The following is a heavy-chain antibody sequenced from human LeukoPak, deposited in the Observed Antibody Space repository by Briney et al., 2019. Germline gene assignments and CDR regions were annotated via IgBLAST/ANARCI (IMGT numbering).Heavy chain of an antibody. CDR3: ARGPGNAYPYYFDY. CDR1: GYTFTNYA. J-gene: IGHJ4*02. V-gene: IGHV1-3*01. CDR2: INAGNGNT. D-gene: IGHD3-16*01. Sequence: ASVKVSCKASGYTFTNYAMHWVRQAPGQRLEWMGWINAGNGNTQYSQKFQGRVTITRDTSASTAYMELSSLRSEDTAVYYCARGPGNAYPYYFDYWGQGTLVTVSS.